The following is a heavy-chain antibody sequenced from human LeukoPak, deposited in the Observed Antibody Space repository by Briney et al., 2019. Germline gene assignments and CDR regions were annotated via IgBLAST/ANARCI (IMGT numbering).Heavy chain of an antibody. CDR2: ITHSGSS. J-gene: IGHJ4*02. V-gene: IGHV4-34*01. Sequence: PSETLSLTCAVYGGTLSGYYWTWFRQSPGKGLEWIGEITHSGSSNYNPSLKSRVTISVDTSENQFSLKLSSVTAADTAVYYCARAARLRDYGSESSHSPGYDFWGQGTLVTVSS. CDR1: GGTLSGYY. D-gene: IGHD3-10*01. CDR3: ARAARLRDYGSESSHSPGYDF.